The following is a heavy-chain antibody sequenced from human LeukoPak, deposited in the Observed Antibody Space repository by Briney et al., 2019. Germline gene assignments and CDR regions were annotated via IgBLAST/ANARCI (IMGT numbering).Heavy chain of an antibody. CDR3: ATSPGYCSSTSCYQFDY. CDR1: GYTFTGYY. D-gene: IGHD2-2*03. CDR2: INPNSGGT. Sequence: ASVKVSCKASGYTFTGYYMHWVRQAPGQGLEWMGRINPNSGGTNYAQKFQGRVTMTRGTSISTAYMELSRLRSEDTAVYYCATSPGYCSSTSCYQFDYWGQGTLVTVSS. J-gene: IGHJ4*02. V-gene: IGHV1-2*06.